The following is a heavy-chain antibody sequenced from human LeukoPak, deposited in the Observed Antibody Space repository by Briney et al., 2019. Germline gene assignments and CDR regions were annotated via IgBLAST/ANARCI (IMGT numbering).Heavy chain of an antibody. J-gene: IGHJ2*01. CDR2: INHSGGT. CDR1: GWSFSGYY. CDR3: ARHGYSYGPNWYFDL. V-gene: IGHV4-34*01. Sequence: SETLSLTCAVYGWSFSGYYWSGIRRPPGKGREGFGEINHSGGTNYNPSLKRRVTISVDTSQNQFSLKLSSVPAADTAVYYCARHGYSYGPNWYFDLCSRATLVTVSS. D-gene: IGHD5-18*01.